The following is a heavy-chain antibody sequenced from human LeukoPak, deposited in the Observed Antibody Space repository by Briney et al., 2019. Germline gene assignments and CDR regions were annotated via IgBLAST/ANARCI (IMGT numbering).Heavy chain of an antibody. Sequence: PGGPLRLSCAASGFTFSSYAMSWVRQAPGKGLEWVSAISGSGGSTYYADSVKGRFTISRDNSKNTLYLQMNSLRAEDTAVYYCAKSTMIVVVIVDAFDIWGQGTMVTVSS. V-gene: IGHV3-23*01. J-gene: IGHJ3*02. CDR1: GFTFSSYA. D-gene: IGHD3-22*01. CDR3: AKSTMIVVVIVDAFDI. CDR2: ISGSGGST.